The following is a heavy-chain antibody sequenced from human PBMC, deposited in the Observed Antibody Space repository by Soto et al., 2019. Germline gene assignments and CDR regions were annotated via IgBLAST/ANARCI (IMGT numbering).Heavy chain of an antibody. CDR1: GYTFTGYY. CDR3: ARGITIFGVVSYFDY. D-gene: IGHD3-3*01. Sequence: ASVKVSCKASGYTFTGYYMHWVRQAPGQGLEWMGWINPNSGGTNYAQKFQGWVTMTRDTSISTAYMELSRLRSDDTAVYYCARGITIFGVVSYFDYWGQGTLVTVSS. V-gene: IGHV1-2*04. J-gene: IGHJ4*02. CDR2: INPNSGGT.